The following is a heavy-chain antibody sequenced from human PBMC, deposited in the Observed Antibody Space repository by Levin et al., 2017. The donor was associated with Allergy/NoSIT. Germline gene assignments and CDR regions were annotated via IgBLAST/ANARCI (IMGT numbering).Heavy chain of an antibody. CDR2: IYHSGST. CDR3: ARVVGYCSGGSCFGHFDY. CDR1: GGSISSGGYS. D-gene: IGHD2-15*01. V-gene: IGHV4-30-2*01. J-gene: IGHJ4*02. Sequence: SQTLSLPCAVSGGSISSGGYSWSWIRQPPGKGLEWIGYIYHSGSTYYNPSLKSRVTISVDRSKNQFSLKLSSVTAADTAVYYCARVVGYCSGGSCFGHFDYWGQGTLVTVSS.